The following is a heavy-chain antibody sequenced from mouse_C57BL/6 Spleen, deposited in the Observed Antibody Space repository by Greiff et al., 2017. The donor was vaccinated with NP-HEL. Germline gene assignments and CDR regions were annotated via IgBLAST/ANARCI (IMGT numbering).Heavy chain of an antibody. Sequence: VQLQQPGAELVKPGASVKLSCKASGYTFTSYWMQWVKQRPGQGLEWIGEIDPSDSYTNYNQKFKGKATLTVDTSSSTAYMQLSSLTSEDSAVYYCASEGAMDYWGQGTSVTVSS. CDR2: IDPSDSYT. V-gene: IGHV1-50*01. CDR3: ASEGAMDY. CDR1: GYTFTSYW. J-gene: IGHJ4*01.